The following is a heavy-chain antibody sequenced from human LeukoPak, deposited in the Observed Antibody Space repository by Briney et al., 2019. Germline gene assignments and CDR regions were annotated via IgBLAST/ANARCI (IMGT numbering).Heavy chain of an antibody. CDR1: GFTFSSNG. D-gene: IGHD4-17*01. V-gene: IGHV3-33*01. CDR2: IWYDGSNK. Sequence: PGGSLRLSCAASGFTFSSNGIHWVRQAPGKGLEWVAVIWYDGSNKYYADSVRGRFTISRDNSKNTLYLQMDSLRAEDTALYYCVRDYGVYFDYWGQGTLVAVSS. J-gene: IGHJ4*02. CDR3: VRDYGVYFDY.